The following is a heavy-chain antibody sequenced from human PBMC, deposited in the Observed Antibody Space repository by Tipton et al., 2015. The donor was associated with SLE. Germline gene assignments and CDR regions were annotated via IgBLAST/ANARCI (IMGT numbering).Heavy chain of an antibody. CDR2: IKQDGSEK. J-gene: IGHJ3*02. CDR1: GFTFSSYW. Sequence: SLRLSCAASGFTFSSYWMSWVRQAPGKGLEWVANIKQDGSEKYYVDSVKGRFTISRDNAKNSLYLQMNSPRAEDTAVYYCARSWSGDAFDIWGQGTMVTVSS. D-gene: IGHD3-3*01. CDR3: ARSWSGDAFDI. V-gene: IGHV3-7*03.